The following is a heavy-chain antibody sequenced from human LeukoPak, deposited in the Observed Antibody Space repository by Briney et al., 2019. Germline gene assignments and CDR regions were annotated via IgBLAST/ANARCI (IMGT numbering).Heavy chain of an antibody. V-gene: IGHV3-23*01. Sequence: QPGGSLRLSCEASGFTLSTYAMSWVRQAPGKGLEWVSTISNSNGNTYYADSVKGRFTISRDNSKSTLYLQMISLTVEDTAKYYCAKATGNLGNWGQGTLVTVSS. CDR2: ISNSNGNT. J-gene: IGHJ4*02. CDR1: GFTLSTYA. CDR3: AKATGNLGN. D-gene: IGHD1-1*01.